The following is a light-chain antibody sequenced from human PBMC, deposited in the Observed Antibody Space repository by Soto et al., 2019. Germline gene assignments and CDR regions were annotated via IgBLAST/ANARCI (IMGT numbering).Light chain of an antibody. Sequence: QSVLTQPPSVSAAPRQKVTISCSGSSSNIGNKYVSWYHRVPGTAPKLLIYDNNERPSGIPDRFSGSKSGTSATLDITGLQTGDEGDYYCGTWDSRLRVVVFGGGTKLTVL. CDR2: DNN. CDR3: GTWDSRLRVVV. J-gene: IGLJ2*01. V-gene: IGLV1-51*01. CDR1: SSNIGNKY.